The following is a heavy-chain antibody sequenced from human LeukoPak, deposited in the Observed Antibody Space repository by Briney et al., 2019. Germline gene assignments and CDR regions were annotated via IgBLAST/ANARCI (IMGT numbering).Heavy chain of an antibody. CDR1: GFTFSSYS. Sequence: PGGSLRLSCAASGFTFSSYSMNWVRQAPGKGLEWVSSISSSSSCIYYADSVKGRFTISRDNAKNSLYLQMNSLRAEDTAVYYCARDSSSWTGLDYMDVWGKGTTVTVSS. CDR3: ARDSSSWTGLDYMDV. V-gene: IGHV3-21*01. CDR2: ISSSSSCI. D-gene: IGHD6-13*01. J-gene: IGHJ6*03.